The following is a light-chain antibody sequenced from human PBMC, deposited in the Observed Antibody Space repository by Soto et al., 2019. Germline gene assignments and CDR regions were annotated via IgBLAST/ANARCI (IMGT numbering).Light chain of an antibody. J-gene: IGLJ1*01. V-gene: IGLV2-8*01. CDR2: EVV. Sequence: QSALTQPPSASGSPGQSVTISCTGTKRDIGVYDFVSWYQHHPGKAPRLTIYEVVQRPSGVPDRFSGSKSGNTASLTVSGLQAADEADYFCKSYAGSNTYVFGSGTKLTVL. CDR1: KRDIGVYDF. CDR3: KSYAGSNTYV.